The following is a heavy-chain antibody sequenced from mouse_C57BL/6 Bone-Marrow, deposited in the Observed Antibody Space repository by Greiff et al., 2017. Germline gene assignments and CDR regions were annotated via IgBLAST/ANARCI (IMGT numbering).Heavy chain of an antibody. CDR3: AREVITTVYWYFDV. CDR2: ISSGSSTI. V-gene: IGHV5-17*01. J-gene: IGHJ1*03. CDR1: GFTFSDYG. D-gene: IGHD1-1*01. Sequence: EVQLVESGGGLVKPGGSLKLSCAASGFTFSDYGMHWVRQAPEKGLEWVAYISSGSSTIYYADTVKGRFTISRDNAKNTLFLQMTSLRSEDTAMYYCAREVITTVYWYFDVWGTGTTVTVSS.